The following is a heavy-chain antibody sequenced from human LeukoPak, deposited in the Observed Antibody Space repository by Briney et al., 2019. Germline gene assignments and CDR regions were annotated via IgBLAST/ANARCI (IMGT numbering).Heavy chain of an antibody. D-gene: IGHD5-18*01. J-gene: IGHJ6*03. CDR2: IHYTGST. Sequence: SETLSLTCSVSAGSISSNGYYWGWIRQPTGKGLEWIGSIHYTGSTYYNPSLKSRVTISVDTSKNQFSLKLSSVTAADTAVYYCARGREYSYGYFLSPYYYYMDVWGKGTTVTVSS. CDR1: AGSISSNGYY. V-gene: IGHV4-39*01. CDR3: ARGREYSYGYFLSPYYYYMDV.